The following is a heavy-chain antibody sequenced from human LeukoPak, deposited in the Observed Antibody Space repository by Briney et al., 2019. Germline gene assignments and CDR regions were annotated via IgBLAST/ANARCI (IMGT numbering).Heavy chain of an antibody. CDR3: AKDTVGATHCNYMDV. Sequence: GGSLRLSCAASGFTFSSYAMSWVRQAPGKGLEWVSGISGSGGSTYYADSVKGRFTISRDNSKNTSYLQMNSLRAEDTALYYCAKDTVGATHCNYMDVWGKGATVTISS. V-gene: IGHV3-23*01. D-gene: IGHD1-26*01. J-gene: IGHJ6*03. CDR2: ISGSGGST. CDR1: GFTFSSYA.